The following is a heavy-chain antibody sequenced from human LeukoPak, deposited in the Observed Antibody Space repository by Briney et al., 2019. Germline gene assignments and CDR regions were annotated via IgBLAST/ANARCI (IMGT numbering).Heavy chain of an antibody. V-gene: IGHV3-48*03. J-gene: IGHJ6*03. Sequence: GGSLRLSCAASGFTFSSYEMNWVRQAPGKGLEWVSYISSSGSTIYYADSVKGRFTISRDNAKNSLYLQMNSLRADDTAVYYCAREGLKGPAAIFGGWVYYYMDVWGKGTTVTISS. CDR1: GFTFSSYE. D-gene: IGHD2-2*02. CDR2: ISSSGSTI. CDR3: AREGLKGPAAIFGGWVYYYMDV.